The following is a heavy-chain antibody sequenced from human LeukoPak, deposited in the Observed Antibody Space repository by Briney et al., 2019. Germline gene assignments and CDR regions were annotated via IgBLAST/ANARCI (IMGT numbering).Heavy chain of an antibody. D-gene: IGHD5-18*01. CDR2: INHSGST. Sequence: SETLSLTCAVYGGSFSTYYWSWIRQPPGKGLEWIGEINHSGSTNYNPSLKSRVTISVDTSKNQFSLKLSSVTAADTAVYYCVRGDRGYSYGYWGQGTLVTVSS. CDR3: VRGDRGYSYGY. V-gene: IGHV4-34*01. J-gene: IGHJ4*02. CDR1: GGSFSTYY.